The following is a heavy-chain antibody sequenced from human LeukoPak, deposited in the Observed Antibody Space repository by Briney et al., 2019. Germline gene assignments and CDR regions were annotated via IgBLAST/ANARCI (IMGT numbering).Heavy chain of an antibody. Sequence: GGSPRLSCAASGFTLSNYVMHWVRQATGEGLEWVSGIDIAGDTYYPGSVRGRFTISRENAENSLYLQMNSLRAGDTGVYYCARTTVTSGPYWYFDLWGRGTLVTVS. J-gene: IGHJ2*01. CDR2: IDIAGDT. CDR1: GFTLSNYV. V-gene: IGHV3-13*01. D-gene: IGHD4-17*01. CDR3: ARTTVTSGPYWYFDL.